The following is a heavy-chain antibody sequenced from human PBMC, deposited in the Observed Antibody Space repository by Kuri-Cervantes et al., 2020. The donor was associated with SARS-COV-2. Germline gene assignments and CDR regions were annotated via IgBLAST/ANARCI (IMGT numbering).Heavy chain of an antibody. Sequence: GESLKISCAASGFTFDDYGMSWVRQAPGKGLEWVSGINWNGGSTGYADSVKGRFTISRDNAKNSLYLQMNSLRAEDTAVYYCAREAPEEDYYYYMDVWGKGTTVTVSS. J-gene: IGHJ6*03. D-gene: IGHD1-14*01. CDR1: GFTFDDYG. CDR3: AREAPEEDYYYYMDV. CDR2: INWNGGST. V-gene: IGHV3-20*04.